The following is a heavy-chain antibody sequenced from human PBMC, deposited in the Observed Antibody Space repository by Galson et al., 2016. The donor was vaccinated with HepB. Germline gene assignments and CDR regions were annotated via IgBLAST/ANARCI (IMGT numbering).Heavy chain of an antibody. Sequence: SLRLSCATSGFNFDDHAMHWVRQAPGKGLEWVSSISWNSIILGYADSVKGRFTISKDSAKSSLYLQMNSLRVEDTAFYYCAKDVGHRSHGLDVWGQGTTVTVSS. D-gene: IGHD1-26*01. CDR3: AKDVGHRSHGLDV. CDR1: GFNFDDHA. CDR2: ISWNSIIL. J-gene: IGHJ6*02. V-gene: IGHV3-9*01.